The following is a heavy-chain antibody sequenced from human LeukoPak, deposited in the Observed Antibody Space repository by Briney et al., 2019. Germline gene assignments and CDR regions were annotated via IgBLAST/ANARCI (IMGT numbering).Heavy chain of an antibody. V-gene: IGHV1-2*02. CDR2: INPSGGTT. D-gene: IGHD6-6*01. CDR3: ARERTAARNWFDP. J-gene: IGHJ5*02. CDR1: GYTFTSYH. Sequence: GASVKVSCKASGYTFTSYHMHWVRQAPGQGLEWMGIINPSGGTTNYAQKFQGRVTMTRDTSISTAYMELSRLRSDDTAVYYCARERTAARNWFDPWGQGTLVTVSS.